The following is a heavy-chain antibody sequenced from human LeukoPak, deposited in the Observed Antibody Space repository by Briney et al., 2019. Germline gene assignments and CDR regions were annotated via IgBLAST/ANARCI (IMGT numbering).Heavy chain of an antibody. V-gene: IGHV4-61*01. CDR3: ARFKSGGFSYFDS. CDR2: LFSTAIA. Sequence: PSETLSLTCSVSGASLTRPTYYQWSWIRQPPGKGLELIGSLFSTAIATLNPSLKSRVTMSLDTSKSPFSLQLSSVTAEDSAVYYCARFKSGGFSYFDSWGQGTLVAVSS. J-gene: IGHJ4*02. CDR1: GASLTRPTYY. D-gene: IGHD3-3*01.